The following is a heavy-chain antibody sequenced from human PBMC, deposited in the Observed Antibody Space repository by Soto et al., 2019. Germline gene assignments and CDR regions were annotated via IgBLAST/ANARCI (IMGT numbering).Heavy chain of an antibody. J-gene: IGHJ4*02. CDR1: GGTFSSYA. CDR3: ARESQAVAGTGFDY. Sequence: SVKVSCKASGGTFSSYAISWVRQASGQGLEWMGGIIPIFGTANYAQKFQGRVTITADESTSTAYMELSSLRSEDTAVYYCARESQAVAGTGFDYWGQGTLVTVSS. D-gene: IGHD6-19*01. CDR2: IIPIFGTA. V-gene: IGHV1-69*13.